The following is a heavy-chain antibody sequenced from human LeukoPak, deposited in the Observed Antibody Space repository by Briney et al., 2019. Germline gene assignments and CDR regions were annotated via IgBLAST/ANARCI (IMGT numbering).Heavy chain of an antibody. CDR1: GGSISSYY. D-gene: IGHD3-10*01. V-gene: IGHV4-59*08. Sequence: PSETLSLTCTVSGGSISSYYWSWIRQPPGKGLEWIGFIFYSGTTNYNPSLKSRVTISVDTSKNQFSLKLSSVTAADTAVYYCAKHYMGSSYNRAVDYWGQGTLVTVSS. J-gene: IGHJ4*02. CDR2: IFYSGTT. CDR3: AKHYMGSSYNRAVDY.